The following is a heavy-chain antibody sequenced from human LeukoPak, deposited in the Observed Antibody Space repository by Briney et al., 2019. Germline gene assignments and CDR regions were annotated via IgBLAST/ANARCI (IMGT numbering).Heavy chain of an antibody. Sequence: GGSLRLSCAASGFTFSSYGMHWVRQAPGKGLEGVAFIRYDGSNKYYADSVKGRFTISRDNAKSSLYLQMNSLRAGDTAVYYCARFPRGSNYFDYWGQGTLVTVSS. CDR1: GFTFSSYG. CDR3: ARFPRGSNYFDY. D-gene: IGHD2-2*01. J-gene: IGHJ4*02. V-gene: IGHV3-30*02. CDR2: IRYDGSNK.